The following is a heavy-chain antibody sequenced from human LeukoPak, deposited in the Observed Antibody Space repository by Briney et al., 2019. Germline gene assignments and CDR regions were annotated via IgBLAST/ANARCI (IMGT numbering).Heavy chain of an antibody. CDR1: GFTLSDYA. Sequence: GGALRLSCADSGFTLSDYAMYWVRHAPGKGLVWVSRFTADGSSTIYADSVMGRFTVSRDIAKNTLYLQMYSLRAEDTAVYYCARAQMGTPTDCWGQGTLVTVSS. V-gene: IGHV3-74*01. CDR3: ARAQMGTPTDC. CDR2: FTADGSST. D-gene: IGHD1-14*01. J-gene: IGHJ4*02.